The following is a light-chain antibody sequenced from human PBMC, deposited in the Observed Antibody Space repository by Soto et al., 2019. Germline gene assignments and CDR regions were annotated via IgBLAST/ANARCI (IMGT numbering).Light chain of an antibody. V-gene: IGKV3-15*01. Sequence: EMTQSPASLSASPGETVTLSCRATQTAYKNLAWYQQKPDQPPRLLIFAASTRAPGLPARFSGSGSGTEFTLTISSLQSEDSAIYYCQEYNRWPPEFIFGPGTRLEIK. CDR3: QEYNRWPPEFI. CDR1: QTAYKN. J-gene: IGKJ2*01. CDR2: AAS.